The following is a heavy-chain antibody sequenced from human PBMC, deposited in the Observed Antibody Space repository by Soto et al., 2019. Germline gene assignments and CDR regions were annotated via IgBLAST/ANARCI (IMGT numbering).Heavy chain of an antibody. CDR2: IYYNGNT. J-gene: IGHJ4*02. Sequence: SETLSLTCTVSGGSISSGGYYWSWIRQPPGKGLEWIGYIYYNGNTIYSPSLKSRVTLSLDTAKNQFSLQLSSVTPADTGVYYCVRDVGPHSTTRYYFAFWGPGVLVTVSS. CDR3: VRDVGPHSTTRYYFAF. CDR1: GGSISSGGYY. V-gene: IGHV4-61*08. D-gene: IGHD1-20*01.